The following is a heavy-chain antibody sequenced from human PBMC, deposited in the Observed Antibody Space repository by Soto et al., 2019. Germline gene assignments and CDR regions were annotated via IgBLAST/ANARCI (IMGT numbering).Heavy chain of an antibody. CDR3: AREQEAAFDP. J-gene: IGHJ5*02. Sequence: PSEPLSLTCAVYGGSFSGYYWSLIRQPPGKGLEWIGEINHSGSTNYNPSLKSRVTISVDTSKNQFSLKLSSVTAADTAVYYCAREQEAAFDPWGQGTLVTVSS. CDR2: INHSGST. D-gene: IGHD2-15*01. CDR1: GGSFSGYY. V-gene: IGHV4-34*01.